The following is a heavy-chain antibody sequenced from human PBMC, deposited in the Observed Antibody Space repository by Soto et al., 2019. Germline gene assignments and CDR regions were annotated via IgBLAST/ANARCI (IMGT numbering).Heavy chain of an antibody. CDR3: ARGGYSYGYGPYGMDV. V-gene: IGHV1-2*04. CDR1: GYTFTGYY. CDR2: INPNSGGT. D-gene: IGHD5-18*01. Sequence: ASVKVSCKASGYTFTGYYMHWVRQAPRQGLEWMGWINPNSGGTNYAQKFQGWVTMTRDTSISTAYMELSRLRSDDTAVYYCARGGYSYGYGPYGMDVWGQGTTVTVSS. J-gene: IGHJ6*02.